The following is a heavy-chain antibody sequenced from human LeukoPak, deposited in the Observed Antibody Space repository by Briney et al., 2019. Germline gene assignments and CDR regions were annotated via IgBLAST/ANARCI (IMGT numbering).Heavy chain of an antibody. CDR2: ISGRGGTT. Sequence: QPGGSLRLSCAASGFTFSSYAMSWVRQAPGKGLEWVSSISGRGGTTDYADSVKGRFTISRDNSKNTLFLQMNSLRAEDTAVYYCAKYYYDRSGYCPPQERGLHYFDYWGQGTLVTVSS. V-gene: IGHV3-23*01. CDR1: GFTFSSYA. J-gene: IGHJ4*02. CDR3: AKYYYDRSGYCPPQERGLHYFDY. D-gene: IGHD3-22*01.